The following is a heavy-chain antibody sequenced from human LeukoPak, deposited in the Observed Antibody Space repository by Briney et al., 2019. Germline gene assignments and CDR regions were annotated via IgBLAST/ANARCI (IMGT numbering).Heavy chain of an antibody. Sequence: PGGSLRLSCAASGFTFSSYTMSWVRQAPGKGLEWVSSMSSSCAYIYYADSVKGRFTISRDNGKNSLYLQMNNLRAEDTAVYYCARGEAAITMIVVVIYYFDYWGQGTLVTVSS. CDR3: ARGEAAITMIVVVIYYFDY. D-gene: IGHD3-22*01. CDR2: MSSSCAYI. J-gene: IGHJ4*02. CDR1: GFTFSSYT. V-gene: IGHV3-21*01.